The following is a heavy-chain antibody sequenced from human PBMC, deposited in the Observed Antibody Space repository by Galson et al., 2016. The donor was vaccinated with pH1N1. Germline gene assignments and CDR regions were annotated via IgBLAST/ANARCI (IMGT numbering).Heavy chain of an antibody. CDR3: VRGMHV. J-gene: IGHJ6*02. CDR2: GGQDGSKG. V-gene: IGHV3-7*01. CDR1: GFTFTNYG. Sequence: YLRLSCAASGFTFTNYGMRLVRQASGKVLECVGKGGQDGSKGEHVECSKCRFTISRDNAMNSLYLQMSSLRAEDTGVYYCVRGMHVWGQGTTVTVSS.